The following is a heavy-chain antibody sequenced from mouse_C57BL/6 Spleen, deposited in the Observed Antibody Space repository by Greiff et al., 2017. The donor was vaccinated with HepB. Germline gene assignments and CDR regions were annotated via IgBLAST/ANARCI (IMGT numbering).Heavy chain of an antibody. J-gene: IGHJ4*01. CDR2: ISSGSSTI. Sequence: EVMLVESGGGLVKPGGSLKLSCAASGFTFSDYGMHWVRQAPEKGLEWVAYISSGSSTIYYADTVKGRFPISRDNAKNTLFLQMTSLRSEDTAMYYCARGWVLPLGDAMDYWGQGTSVTVSS. D-gene: IGHD2-3*01. CDR1: GFTFSDYG. CDR3: ARGWVLPLGDAMDY. V-gene: IGHV5-17*01.